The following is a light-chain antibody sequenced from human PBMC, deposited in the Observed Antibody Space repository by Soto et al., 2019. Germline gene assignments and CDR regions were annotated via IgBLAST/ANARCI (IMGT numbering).Light chain of an antibody. CDR2: EVT. CDR1: NSDVGGYNY. V-gene: IGLV2-14*01. CDR3: SSYTTSTALRV. Sequence: QAVVTQPASVSGSPGQSITISCTGTNSDVGGYNYVSWYQQHPGKAPKLMIYEVTNRPSGVSHRFSGSKSGNTASLTISGLQAEDEADYYCSSYTTSTALRVFGGGTKVTVL. J-gene: IGLJ3*02.